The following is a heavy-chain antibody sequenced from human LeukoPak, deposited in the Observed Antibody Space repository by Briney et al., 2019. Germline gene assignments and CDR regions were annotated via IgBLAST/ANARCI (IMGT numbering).Heavy chain of an antibody. CDR1: GGSFSGYY. CDR2: INHSGST. D-gene: IGHD3-22*01. CDR3: ARFTPDYYDSSGYYFDY. Sequence: SETLSLTCAVYGGSFSGYYWSWIRQPPGKGLEWIGEINHSGSTNYNPSLKSRVTISVDTSRNQFSLKLSSVTAADTAVYYCARFTPDYYDSSGYYFDYWGQGTLVTVSS. V-gene: IGHV4-34*01. J-gene: IGHJ4*02.